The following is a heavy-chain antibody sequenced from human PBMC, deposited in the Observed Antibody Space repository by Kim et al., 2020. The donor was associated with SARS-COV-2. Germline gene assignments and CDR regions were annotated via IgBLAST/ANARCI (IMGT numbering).Heavy chain of an antibody. CDR2: ISSNGGST. V-gene: IGHV3-64*01. Sequence: GGSLRLSCAASGFTFSSYAMHWVRQAPGKGLEYVSAISSNGGSTYYANSVKGRFTISRDNSKNTLYLQMGSLRAEDMAVYYCARGPYGDYEVRGDSWGQGTLVTVSS. J-gene: IGHJ4*02. D-gene: IGHD4-17*01. CDR1: GFTFSSYA. CDR3: ARGPYGDYEVRGDS.